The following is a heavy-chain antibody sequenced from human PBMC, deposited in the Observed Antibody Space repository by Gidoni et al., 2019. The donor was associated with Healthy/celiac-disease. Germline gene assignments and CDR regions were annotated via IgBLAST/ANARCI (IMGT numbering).Heavy chain of an antibody. CDR3: ARDRGLHIAARHYYYGMDV. D-gene: IGHD6-6*01. Sequence: QVQLQESGPGLVKPSQTLSLTCTVSGGSISSGSYHWSWIRQPAGKGLEWIGRIYTSGSTNYNPSLKSRVTISVDTSKNQFSLKLSSVTAADTAVYYCARDRGLHIAARHYYYGMDVWGQGTTVTVSS. J-gene: IGHJ6*02. CDR1: GGSISSGSYH. V-gene: IGHV4-61*02. CDR2: IYTSGST.